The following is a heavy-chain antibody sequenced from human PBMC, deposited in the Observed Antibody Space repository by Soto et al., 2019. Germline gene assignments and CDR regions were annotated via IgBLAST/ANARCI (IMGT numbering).Heavy chain of an antibody. V-gene: IGHV4-34*01. J-gene: IGHJ6*02. CDR1: GGSFSGYY. CDR3: ASISGSYRAYYYYYGMDV. Sequence: SETLSLTCAVYGGSFSGYYWSWIRQPPGKGLEWIGEINHSGSTNYNPSLKSRVTISVDTSKNQFSLKLSSVTAADTAVYYCASISGSYRAYYYYYGMDVWGQGTTVTVSS. D-gene: IGHD1-26*01. CDR2: INHSGST.